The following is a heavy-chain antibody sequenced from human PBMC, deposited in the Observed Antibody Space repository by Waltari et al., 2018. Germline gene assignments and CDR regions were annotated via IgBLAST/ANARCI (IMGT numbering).Heavy chain of an antibody. CDR2: MNPNSGNT. CDR1: GYTFTSYD. J-gene: IGHJ6*02. V-gene: IGHV1-8*01. D-gene: IGHD3-3*01. CDR3: ARGLMDYDFWSGSFGMDV. Sequence: QVQLVQSGAEVKKPGASVKVSCKASGYTFTSYDINWVRQAPGQGLEWMGWMNPNSGNTGYAQKFQGRVTMTRNTSISTAYMELSSLRSEDTAVYYCARGLMDYDFWSGSFGMDVWGQGTTVTVSS.